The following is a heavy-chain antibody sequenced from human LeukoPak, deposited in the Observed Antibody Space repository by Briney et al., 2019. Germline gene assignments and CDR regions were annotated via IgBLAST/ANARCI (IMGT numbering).Heavy chain of an antibody. D-gene: IGHD3-3*01. V-gene: IGHV1-8*03. CDR1: GYTFTSYD. CDR2: MNPNSGNT. Sequence: GASVKVSCKASGYTFTSYDINWVRQATGQGLEWMGWMNPNSGNTGYAQKFQGRVTITRNTSISTAYMELSSLRSEDTAVYYCARRVSEYYDFWSGYPYYYYYMDVWGKGTTVTVSS. J-gene: IGHJ6*03. CDR3: ARRVSEYYDFWSGYPYYYYYMDV.